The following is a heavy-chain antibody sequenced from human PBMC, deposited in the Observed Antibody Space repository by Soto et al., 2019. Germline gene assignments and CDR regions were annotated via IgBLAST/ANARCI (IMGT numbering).Heavy chain of an antibody. CDR2: ISGSGGST. V-gene: IGHV3-23*01. J-gene: IGHJ4*02. D-gene: IGHD6-13*01. CDR1: GFTFSNYA. Sequence: VQLLESGGGLVQPGGSLRLSCAASGFTFSNYAVTWVRQAPGKGLEWVSTISGSGGSTYYADSVKGRFTISRDNSKNTLYLQMNSRRAKDTAVYYCAKDQGSSWYEIDYWGQGTLVTVSS. CDR3: AKDQGSSWYEIDY.